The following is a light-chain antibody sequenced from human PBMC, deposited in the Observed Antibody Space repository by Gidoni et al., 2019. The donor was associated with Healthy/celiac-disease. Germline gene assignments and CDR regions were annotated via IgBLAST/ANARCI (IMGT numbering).Light chain of an antibody. CDR3: QKYNSALSLT. CDR1: QGISNY. V-gene: IGKV1-27*01. Sequence: DIQMTQSPSSLSASVGDRVTITCRASQGISNYLAWYQQKPGIVPKLLIYAASTLQSGVPSRFSGSGSGTDFTLTISSLQPEDVATYYCQKYNSALSLTFGGGTKVEIK. CDR2: AAS. J-gene: IGKJ4*01.